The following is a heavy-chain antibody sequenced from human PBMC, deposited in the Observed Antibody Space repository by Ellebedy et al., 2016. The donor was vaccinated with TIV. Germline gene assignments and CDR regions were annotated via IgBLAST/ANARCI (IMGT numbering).Heavy chain of an antibody. CDR3: ARDPVGDSSGYYYFDY. D-gene: IGHD3-22*01. Sequence: ASVKVSXXASGYTFTGYYMHWVRQAPGQGLEWMGWINPNSGGTNYAQKFQGWVTMTRDTSISTAYMELSRLRSDDTAVYYCARDPVGDSSGYYYFDYWGQGTLVTVSS. CDR1: GYTFTGYY. V-gene: IGHV1-2*04. J-gene: IGHJ4*02. CDR2: INPNSGGT.